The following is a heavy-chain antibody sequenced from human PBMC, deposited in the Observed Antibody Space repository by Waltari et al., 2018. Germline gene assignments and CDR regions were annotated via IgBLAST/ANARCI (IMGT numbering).Heavy chain of an antibody. V-gene: IGHV3-48*04. J-gene: IGHJ4*02. D-gene: IGHD1-26*01. Sequence: EVQLVESGGGLVQPGGSLRLSCAASGFTFSSYSMNWVRQATGMWLAWVSYISSSCSAIYYADSGKCLVTISRDNAKNSLYLQMNSLRADETAVYYCARDHGSYYGYWGQGTLVTVSS. CDR3: ARDHGSYYGY. CDR1: GFTFSSYS. CDR2: ISSSCSAI.